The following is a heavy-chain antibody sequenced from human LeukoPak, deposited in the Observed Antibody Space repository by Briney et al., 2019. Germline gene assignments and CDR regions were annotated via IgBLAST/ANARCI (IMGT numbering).Heavy chain of an antibody. D-gene: IGHD6-13*01. CDR1: GFTFSSYG. J-gene: IGHJ4*02. V-gene: IGHV3-30*18. CDR2: ISNDGSNK. CDR3: AKVRAAAGAYFDY. Sequence: PGGSLRLSCAASGFTFSSYGMHWVRQAPGKGLEWVAVISNDGSNKYYADAVKGRFTISRDNSKNTLYLQMNSLRAEDTAVYYCAKVRAAAGAYFDYWGQGTLVTVSS.